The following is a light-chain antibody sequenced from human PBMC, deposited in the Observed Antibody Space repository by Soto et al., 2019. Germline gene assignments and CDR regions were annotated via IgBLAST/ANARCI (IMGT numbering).Light chain of an antibody. CDR1: QSVSSDY. J-gene: IGKJ5*01. V-gene: IGKV3D-20*02. Sequence: EIVLTQSPDTLSLSPGERATLSCRASQSVSSDYLVWYQQKPGQAPRLLIYGASRRATGIPDRFSGGGSGTDFILTISRLEPEDFAVYYCQQRSNWPPITFGQGTRLEIK. CDR2: GAS. CDR3: QQRSNWPPIT.